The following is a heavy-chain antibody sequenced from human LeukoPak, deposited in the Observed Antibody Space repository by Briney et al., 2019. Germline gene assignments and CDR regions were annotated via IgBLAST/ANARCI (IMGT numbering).Heavy chain of an antibody. CDR2: INTDGSRT. CDR3: ARDLSAAVTRYFDL. Sequence: SGRSLRPSCAASGFTFSSYWMGWVRQTPGNWLVWVSRINTDGSRTRYADSVKGRFTISKDKPKNTLYVQMKSLRAEDTAVYNCARDLSAAVTRYFDLWGRGTLVTVSS. D-gene: IGHD6-13*01. CDR1: GFTFSSYW. V-gene: IGHV3-74*01. J-gene: IGHJ2*01.